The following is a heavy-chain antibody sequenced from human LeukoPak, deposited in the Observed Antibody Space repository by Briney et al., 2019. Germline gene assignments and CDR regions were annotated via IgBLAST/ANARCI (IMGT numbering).Heavy chain of an antibody. CDR2: IKQDGSEK. Sequence: TGGSLRLSCAASGFTFSSYWMNWVRQAPGKGLEWVANIKQDGSEKNYVDSVKGRFTISRDNAKNPLDLQMNSLRAEDTAVYYCAGGRTWITDSWGQGTLVTVSS. V-gene: IGHV3-7*04. D-gene: IGHD2-2*03. CDR1: GFTFSSYW. CDR3: AGGRTWITDS. J-gene: IGHJ4*02.